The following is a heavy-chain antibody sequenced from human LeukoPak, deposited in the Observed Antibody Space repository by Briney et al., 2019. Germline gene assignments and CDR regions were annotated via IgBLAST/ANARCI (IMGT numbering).Heavy chain of an antibody. CDR2: ISSSSSYI. CDR1: GFTFSSYS. CDR3: ARDLDSSGYHGSCAFDI. V-gene: IGHV3-21*01. D-gene: IGHD3-22*01. J-gene: IGHJ3*02. Sequence: GGSLRLSCAASGFTFSSYSMNWVRQAPGKGLEWVSSISSSSSYIYYADSVKGRFTISRDNAKNSLYLQMNSLRAEDTAVYYCARDLDSSGYHGSCAFDIWGQGTMVTVSS.